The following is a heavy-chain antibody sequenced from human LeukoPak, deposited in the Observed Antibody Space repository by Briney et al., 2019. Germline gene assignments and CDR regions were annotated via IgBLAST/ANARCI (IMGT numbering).Heavy chain of an antibody. V-gene: IGHV4-34*01. CDR1: GGSFSGYY. Sequence: KPSETLSLTCAVYGGSFSGYYWSWIRQPPGKGLEWIGEINHSGSTNYNPSLKSRVTISVDTSKNQFSLKLSSVTAADTAVYYCARKRSPGSPFDYWGQGTLVTVSS. J-gene: IGHJ4*02. CDR3: ARKRSPGSPFDY. D-gene: IGHD2-15*01. CDR2: INHSGST.